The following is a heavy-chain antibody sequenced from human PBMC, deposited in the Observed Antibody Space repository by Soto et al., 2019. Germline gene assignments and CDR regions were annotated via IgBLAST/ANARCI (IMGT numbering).Heavy chain of an antibody. D-gene: IGHD2-15*01. V-gene: IGHV1-69*12. CDR2: IIPSFGTA. CDR3: ASLPYCSGGSCYATDY. CDR1: GGTFSSYA. J-gene: IGHJ4*02. Sequence: QVQLVQSGAEVKKPGSSVKVSCKASGGTFSSYAISWVRQAPGQGLEWMGWIIPSFGTANYAQKFQGRVTITADESTSKAYMELSSLRSEDTAVYYCASLPYCSGGSCYATDYWGQGTLVTVSS.